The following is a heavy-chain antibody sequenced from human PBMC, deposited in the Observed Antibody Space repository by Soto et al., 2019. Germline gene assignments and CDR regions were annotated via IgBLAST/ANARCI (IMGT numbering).Heavy chain of an antibody. CDR2: LKWNGDNV. J-gene: IGHJ4*02. V-gene: IGHV3-9*01. CDR3: XXXXXXCSGVDCFFDT. D-gene: IGHD2-21*02. Sequence: EVQLVESGGGLVQPGRSLRLSCAASGFPFEAYAMHWVRQXPGKGLEWVAGLKWNGDNVGYADSVRGRFTISRDNAKNSLXXXMXXLXXXXXXXXXXXXXXXXCSGVDCFFDTWGQGTLVTVSS. CDR1: GFPFEAYA.